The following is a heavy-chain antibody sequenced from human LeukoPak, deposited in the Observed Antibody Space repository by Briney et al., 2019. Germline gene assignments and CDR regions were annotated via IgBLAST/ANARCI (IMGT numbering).Heavy chain of an antibody. D-gene: IGHD1-14*01. V-gene: IGHV3-30*04. Sequence: GGSLRLSCAASGFTFSTNLIHWVRQAPGKGLEWVALISYAGTNEYYADSVEGRFTISRDNSKNTLYLQMSSLRAEDTAEYYCARGSENYYYMDVWGKGTTVTVSS. J-gene: IGHJ6*03. CDR3: ARGSENYYYMDV. CDR2: ISYAGTNE. CDR1: GFTFSTNL.